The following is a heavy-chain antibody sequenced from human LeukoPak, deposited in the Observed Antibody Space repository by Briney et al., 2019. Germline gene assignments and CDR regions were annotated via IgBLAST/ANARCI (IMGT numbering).Heavy chain of an antibody. J-gene: IGHJ2*01. V-gene: IGHV4-59*08. CDR2: IYNSGST. D-gene: IGHD3-22*01. Sequence: SETLSLTCTGSGGSIRTYYWNWIRQPPGKGLESIGYIYNSGSTNYNPSLKSRATISVDTSKNQFSLKLSSVTAADTAVYYCARHGLRSGYDSSGHYYWYFDLWGRGTLVTVSS. CDR1: GGSIRTYY. CDR3: ARHGLRSGYDSSGHYYWYFDL.